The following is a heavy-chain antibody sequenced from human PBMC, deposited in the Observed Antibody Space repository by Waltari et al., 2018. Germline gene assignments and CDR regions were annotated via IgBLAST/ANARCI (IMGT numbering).Heavy chain of an antibody. V-gene: IGHV4-38-2*01. CDR3: ARHGGSGSYFDDAFDI. J-gene: IGHJ3*02. D-gene: IGHD3-10*01. CDR1: GYSISSGSY. Sequence: QVQLQESGPGLVKPSETLSLTCAVSGYSISSGSYWGWIRPPPGKGLEWIGSIYHSGSTYYNPSLKSRVTISVDTSKNQFSLKLSSVTAADTAVYYCARHGGSGSYFDDAFDIWGQGTMVTVSS. CDR2: IYHSGST.